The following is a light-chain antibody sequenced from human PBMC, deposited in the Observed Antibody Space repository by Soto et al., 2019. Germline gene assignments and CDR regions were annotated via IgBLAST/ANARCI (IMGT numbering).Light chain of an antibody. V-gene: IGKV4-1*01. J-gene: IGKJ4*01. CDR3: QQYYSTPLT. Sequence: DIVMTQSPDSLAVSLGERATINCKSSQSVLFSSNNNNYLAWYQQKPGQPPKLLIYWASTQESGVPDRFSGAGSGTDFSLTISNLQAEDVAIYYCQQYYSTPLTFGGGTKVEV. CDR2: WAS. CDR1: QSVLFSSNNNNY.